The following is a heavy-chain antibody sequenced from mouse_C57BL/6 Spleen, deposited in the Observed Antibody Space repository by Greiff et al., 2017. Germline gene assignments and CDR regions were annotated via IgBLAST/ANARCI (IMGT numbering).Heavy chain of an antibody. CDR2: IWSDGST. CDR3: ARHEGNVYYAMDY. D-gene: IGHD2-1*01. V-gene: IGHV2-6-1*01. Sequence: VMLVESGPGLVAPSQSLSITCTVSGFSLPSYGVHWVRQPPGKGLEWLVVIWSDGSTTYNSALKTRLSISKDKAKSQVFLKMNSLQTDDTAMYYCARHEGNVYYAMDYWGQGTSVTVSS. CDR1: GFSLPSYG. J-gene: IGHJ4*01.